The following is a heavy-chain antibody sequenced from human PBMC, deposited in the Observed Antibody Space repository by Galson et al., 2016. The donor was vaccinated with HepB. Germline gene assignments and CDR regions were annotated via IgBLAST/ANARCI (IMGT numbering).Heavy chain of an antibody. CDR1: GGSIGSYY. Sequence: SETLSLTCTVSGGSIGSYYWSWIRQPPGKGLEWIGYIYYTGSTNKNPSLQSRVTISVDTSENKFSLKLKSVTAADTAVYYCARGLFRFSSSWYDAFDIWGQGTMVTVSS. D-gene: IGHD6-13*01. CDR3: ARGLFRFSSSWYDAFDI. CDR2: IYYTGST. J-gene: IGHJ3*02. V-gene: IGHV4-59*01.